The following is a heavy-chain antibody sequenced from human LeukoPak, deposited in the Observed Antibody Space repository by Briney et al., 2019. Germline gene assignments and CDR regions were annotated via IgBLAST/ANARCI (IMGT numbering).Heavy chain of an antibody. CDR1: GGSLSSNS. CDR3: ARLEYGGNNWYFDL. V-gene: IGHV4-59*08. CDR2: TYDSGST. Sequence: SETLSLTCTVSGGSLSSNSWSWIRQPPGKGLEWFGYTYDSGSTQYNPSLQSRVSMSVDTSKNQFSLKVISATAADTAVYYCARLEYGGNNWYFDLWGRGTLVTVSS. J-gene: IGHJ2*01. D-gene: IGHD4/OR15-4a*01.